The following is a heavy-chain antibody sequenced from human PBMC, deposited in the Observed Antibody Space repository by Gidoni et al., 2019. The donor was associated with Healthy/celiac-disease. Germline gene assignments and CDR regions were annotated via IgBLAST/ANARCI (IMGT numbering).Heavy chain of an antibody. CDR1: GGSISSYY. J-gene: IGHJ6*03. CDR2: IYYSGST. D-gene: IGHD2-2*01. Sequence: QVQLQESGPGLVKPSETLSLTCTVSGGSISSYYWSWIRQPPGKGLEWIGYIYYSGSTNYNPSLKSRVTISVDTSKNQFSLKLSSVTAADTAVYYCARHGGYCSSTSCLYYYYYMDVWGKGTTVTVSS. CDR3: ARHGGYCSSTSCLYYYYYMDV. V-gene: IGHV4-59*08.